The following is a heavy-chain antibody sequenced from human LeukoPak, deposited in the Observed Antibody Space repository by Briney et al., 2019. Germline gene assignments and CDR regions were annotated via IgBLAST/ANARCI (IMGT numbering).Heavy chain of an antibody. J-gene: IGHJ3*02. CDR3: ARDWYDNSDAFDI. CDR2: IYSGGST. CDR1: EFSVGSNY. V-gene: IGHV3-66*01. Sequence: GGSLRPSCAASEFSVGSNYMTWVRQAPGKGLEWVSLIYSGGSTYYADSVKGRFTISRDNSKNTLYLQMNSLRAEDTAVYYCARDWYDNSDAFDIWGQGTMVTVSS. D-gene: IGHD3-9*01.